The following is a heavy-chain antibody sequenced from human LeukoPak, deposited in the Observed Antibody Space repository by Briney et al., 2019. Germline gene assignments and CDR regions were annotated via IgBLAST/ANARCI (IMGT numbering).Heavy chain of an antibody. V-gene: IGHV1-18*01. CDR3: ARDPSNSSGYHAHFDS. Sequence: ASVKVSCKASGYTFSHHGISWVRQAPGQGLEWMGWISCYNGDTMYAQNVQGRVTMTTDTSTRTAYMELRSLRSDHTAMYYCARDPSNSSGYHAHFDSWGQGTLVTVSS. D-gene: IGHD3-22*01. CDR1: GYTFSHHG. CDR2: ISCYNGDT. J-gene: IGHJ4*02.